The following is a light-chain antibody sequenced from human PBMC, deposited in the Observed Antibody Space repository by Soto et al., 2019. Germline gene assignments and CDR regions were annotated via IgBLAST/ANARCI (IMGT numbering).Light chain of an antibody. CDR3: CSYAGTATV. CDR2: EGT. CDR1: NSDVESYNL. Sequence: QSALTQPASVSGSPGQSITISCTGTNSDVESYNLVSWFRQHPGEAPKLIVYEGTKRPSGVSNRFSGSKSGNPASLTISGLQAEDEANYYCCSYAGTATVFGTVTKLTDL. V-gene: IGLV2-23*03. J-gene: IGLJ1*01.